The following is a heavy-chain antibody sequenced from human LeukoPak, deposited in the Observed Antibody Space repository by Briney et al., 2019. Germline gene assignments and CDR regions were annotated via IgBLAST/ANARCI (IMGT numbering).Heavy chain of an antibody. Sequence: SETLSLTCAVYGASFTGYYWSWFRQPPGKGLEWIGEINHSGGTNYNPSLKSRVTISLDTSNNQFSLKLNSVTAADTAVYYCARLLPLQGGDVWGQGTAVTVSS. CDR1: GASFTGYY. CDR2: INHSGGT. CDR3: ARLLPLQGGDV. J-gene: IGHJ6*02. D-gene: IGHD2-15*01. V-gene: IGHV4-34*01.